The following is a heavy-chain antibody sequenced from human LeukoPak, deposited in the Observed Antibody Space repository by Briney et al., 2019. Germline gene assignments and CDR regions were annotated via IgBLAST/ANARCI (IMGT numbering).Heavy chain of an antibody. V-gene: IGHV4-39*01. J-gene: IGHJ5*02. Sequence: SETLSLTCTVSGGSISSSSYYWGWIRQPPGKGLEWIGRIYYSGSTYYNPSLKSRVTISVDTSKNQFSLKLSSVTAADTAVYYCASRRGLRFLEWLGNWFDPWGQGTLVTVSS. CDR1: GGSISSSSYY. CDR3: ASRRGLRFLEWLGNWFDP. D-gene: IGHD3-3*01. CDR2: IYYSGST.